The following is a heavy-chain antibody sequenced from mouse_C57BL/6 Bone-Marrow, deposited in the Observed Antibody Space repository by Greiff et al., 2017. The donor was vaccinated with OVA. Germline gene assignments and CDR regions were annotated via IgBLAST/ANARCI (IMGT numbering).Heavy chain of an antibody. CDR1: GYTFTSYW. CDR3: ARVRGKTGTFAY. V-gene: IGHV1-52*01. J-gene: IGHJ3*01. D-gene: IGHD4-1*01. Sequence: QVQLQQPGAELVRPGSSVKLSCKASGYTFTSYWMHWVKQRPIQGLEWIGNIDPSDSETHYNQKFKDKATLTVDKSSSTAYMQLSSLTSEDSAVYYCARVRGKTGTFAYWGQGTLVTVSA. CDR2: IDPSDSET.